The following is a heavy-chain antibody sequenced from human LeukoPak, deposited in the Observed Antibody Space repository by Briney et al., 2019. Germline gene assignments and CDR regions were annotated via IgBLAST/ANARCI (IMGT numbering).Heavy chain of an antibody. D-gene: IGHD3-10*02. CDR3: GKGRSMFGELSGDY. V-gene: IGHV3-64*02. CDR1: GFIFSNYA. CDR2: ISNNGGSR. J-gene: IGHJ4*02. Sequence: GGSLRLSCAASGFIFSNYAMHWVRQSPGKGLEYVAGISNNGGSRYFADSVKGRFTISRDNSENTLYLQMGSLRPEDTAVYYCGKGRSMFGELSGDYWGQGTLVTVSS.